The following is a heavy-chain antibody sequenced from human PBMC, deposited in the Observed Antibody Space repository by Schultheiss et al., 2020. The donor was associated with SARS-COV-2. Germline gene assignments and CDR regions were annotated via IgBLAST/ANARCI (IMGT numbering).Heavy chain of an antibody. CDR1: GGSVSSGSYY. V-gene: IGHV4-61*01. Sequence: SETLSLTCTVSGGSVSSGSYYWYWIRQPPGKGLESIGYIYYSGSTNHNPSLKSRVTISVDTSKNQFSLKLSSVTAADTAVYYCARGGKPHSAAGRGSLDLWGRGTLVTVSS. D-gene: IGHD6-13*01. J-gene: IGHJ2*01. CDR2: IYYSGST. CDR3: ARGGKPHSAAGRGSLDL.